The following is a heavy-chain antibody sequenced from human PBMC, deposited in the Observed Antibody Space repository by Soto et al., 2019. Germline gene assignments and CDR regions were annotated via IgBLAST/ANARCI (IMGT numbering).Heavy chain of an antibody. D-gene: IGHD3-16*02. Sequence: EVQLVESGGGLVQPGGSLRLSCAASEFTFNNYWMHWVRQVPGKGLEWVSRINTDGSTTNYADSVMGWFPISRDNADNTVYLQRNSLRAEDTAVYYCARGIYLKYGLDVWGQGATVTVSS. CDR3: ARGIYLKYGLDV. CDR2: INTDGSTT. V-gene: IGHV3-74*01. CDR1: EFTFNNYW. J-gene: IGHJ6*02.